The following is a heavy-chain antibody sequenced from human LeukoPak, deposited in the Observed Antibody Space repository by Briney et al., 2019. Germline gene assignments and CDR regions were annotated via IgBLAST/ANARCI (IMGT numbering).Heavy chain of an antibody. D-gene: IGHD3-22*01. Sequence: SVKVSCKASGGTFSSYAISWVRQAPGQGLEWMGRIIPILGIANYAQKFQGRVTITADESTSTAYMELSSLRSEDTAVYYCARSWGSYDSSGYYYHNWFDPWGQGTLVTVSS. CDR1: GGTFSSYA. CDR2: IIPILGIA. V-gene: IGHV1-69*04. CDR3: ARSWGSYDSSGYYYHNWFDP. J-gene: IGHJ5*02.